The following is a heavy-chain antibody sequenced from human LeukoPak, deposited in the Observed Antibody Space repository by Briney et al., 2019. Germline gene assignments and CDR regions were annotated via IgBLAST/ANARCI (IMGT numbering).Heavy chain of an antibody. D-gene: IGHD6-13*01. CDR3: ARDVIAAAGIPGWFDP. CDR2: IYTSGST. V-gene: IGHV4-4*07. CDR1: GGSISSYY. Sequence: SETLSLTCTVSGGSISSYYWSWIRQPAGKGLEWIGRIYTSGSTNYNPSLKSRVTMSVDTSKNRFSLKLSSVTAADTAVYYCARDVIAAAGIPGWFDPWGQGTLVTVSS. J-gene: IGHJ5*02.